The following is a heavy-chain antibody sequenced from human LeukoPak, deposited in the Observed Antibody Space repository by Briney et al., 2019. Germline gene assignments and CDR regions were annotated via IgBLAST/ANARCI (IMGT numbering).Heavy chain of an antibody. Sequence: GGSPRLSCAASGFTFSSYAMSWVRQAPGKGLEWVSAISGSGGSTYYADSVKGRFTISRDNSKNTLYLQMNSLRAEDTAVYYCAKGGGSGSYYNGPGAFDIWGQGTMVTVSS. J-gene: IGHJ3*02. CDR3: AKGGGSGSYYNGPGAFDI. CDR2: ISGSGGST. V-gene: IGHV3-23*01. D-gene: IGHD3-10*01. CDR1: GFTFSSYA.